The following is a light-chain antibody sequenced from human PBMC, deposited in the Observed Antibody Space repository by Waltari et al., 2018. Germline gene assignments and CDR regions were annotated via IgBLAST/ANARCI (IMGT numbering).Light chain of an antibody. Sequence: DMQMTQSPSSLSASVGARVSITCRASQYIDKYLNWYQQNPGKAPKLLIFEASILQGGVPSRFSGSGSGTDFTLTISSLQPEDFGTYYCQQSYITPFTFGPGTKVDVK. CDR1: QYIDKY. V-gene: IGKV1-39*01. CDR2: EAS. CDR3: QQSYITPFT. J-gene: IGKJ3*01.